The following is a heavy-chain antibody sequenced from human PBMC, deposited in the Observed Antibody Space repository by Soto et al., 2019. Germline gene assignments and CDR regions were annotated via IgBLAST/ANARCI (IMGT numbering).Heavy chain of an antibody. CDR2: ITDSSDTV. D-gene: IGHD3-3*01. CDR3: ARDFGHGYYLDY. V-gene: IGHV3-48*02. J-gene: IGHJ4*02. Sequence: VGSLRLSCVASGFSFSNYNMNWVSQAPGKGLEWVSYITDSSDTVHYADSVRGRFTISRDNAESSLYLQMNSLRDEDTAVYFCARDFGHGYYLDYWGRGTLVTVS. CDR1: GFSFSNYN.